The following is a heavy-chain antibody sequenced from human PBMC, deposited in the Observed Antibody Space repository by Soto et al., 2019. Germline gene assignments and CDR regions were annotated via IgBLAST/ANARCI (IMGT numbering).Heavy chain of an antibody. D-gene: IGHD3-9*01. CDR3: ARDSTDDILTGYRMDIASYYYYYGMDV. V-gene: IGHV1-69*13. Sequence: GASVKVSCKASGYTFTTYGISWVRQAPGQGLEWMGSIIPVFGTANYAQKFQGRVTITADESTSTAYMELSSLRSEDTAVYYCARDSTDDILTGYRMDIASYYYYYGMDVWGQGTTVTVSS. CDR1: GYTFTTYG. CDR2: IIPVFGTA. J-gene: IGHJ6*02.